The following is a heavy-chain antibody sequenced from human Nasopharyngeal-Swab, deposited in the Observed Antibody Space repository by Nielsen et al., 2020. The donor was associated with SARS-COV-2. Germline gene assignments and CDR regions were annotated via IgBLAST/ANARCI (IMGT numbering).Heavy chain of an antibody. CDR2: IYYSGST. J-gene: IGHJ4*02. D-gene: IGHD1-1*01. CDR1: GGSISSSSYY. Sequence: SETLSLTCTVSGGSISSSSYYWGWIRQPPGKGLEWIGSIYYSGSTYYNPSLKSRVTISVDPSKNQFSLKLRSVTGADTAVYYCACHRTASFYYWGQGTLVTVSS. CDR3: ACHRTASFYY. V-gene: IGHV4-39*07.